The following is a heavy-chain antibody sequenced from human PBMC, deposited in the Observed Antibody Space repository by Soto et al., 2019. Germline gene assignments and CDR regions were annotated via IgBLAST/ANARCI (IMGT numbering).Heavy chain of an antibody. D-gene: IGHD6-13*01. V-gene: IGHV3-11*01. CDR1: GFTFSDYY. J-gene: IGHJ4*02. CDR2: ISSSGYTM. Sequence: PGGSLRLSCASSGFTFSDYYMSWIRQAPGKGLEWVSYISSSGYTMYYADSVKGRFTISRDNAKTSLYLLMNGLRAEDTAVYYCERMYSSSWYYFDHWGQGA. CDR3: ERMYSSSWYYFDH.